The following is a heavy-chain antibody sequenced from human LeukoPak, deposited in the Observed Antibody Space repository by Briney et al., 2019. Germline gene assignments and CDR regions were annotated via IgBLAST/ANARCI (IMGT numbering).Heavy chain of an antibody. D-gene: IGHD6-19*01. CDR1: GYSISSDYY. Sequence: PSETLSLTCTVSGYSISSDYYWGWIRQPPGKGLEWIGSIYHSGSTYYNPSLKSRVTISVDTSKNQFSLKLSSVTAADTAVYYCARKYSSGWYQGFSEPYFDYWGQGTLVTVSS. CDR2: IYHSGST. CDR3: ARKYSSGWYQGFSEPYFDY. J-gene: IGHJ4*02. V-gene: IGHV4-38-2*02.